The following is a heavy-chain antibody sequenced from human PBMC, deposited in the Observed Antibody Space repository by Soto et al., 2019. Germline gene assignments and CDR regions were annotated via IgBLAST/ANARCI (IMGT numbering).Heavy chain of an antibody. V-gene: IGHV4-61*01. J-gene: IGHJ6*02. CDR2: IYYSGST. D-gene: IGHD3-10*01. Sequence: SLTCTVSGGSVSSGSYYWSWIRQPPGKGLEWIGYIYYSGSTNYNPSLKSRVTISVDTSKNQFSLKLSSVTAADTAVYYCARDPQEIWPYYYYGMDVWGQGTTVTVSS. CDR3: ARDPQEIWPYYYYGMDV. CDR1: GGSVSSGSYY.